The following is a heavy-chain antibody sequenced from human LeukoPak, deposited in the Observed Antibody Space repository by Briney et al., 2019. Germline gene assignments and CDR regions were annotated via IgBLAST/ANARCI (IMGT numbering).Heavy chain of an antibody. CDR1: GGTFSSYA. CDR3: ARRGCSSTSCYFDWFDP. Sequence: VASVKVSCKASGGTFSSYAISWVRQAPGQGLEWMGGITPIFGTANYAQKFQGRVTITADESTSTAYMELSSLRSEDTAVYYCARRGCSSTSCYFDWFDPWGQGTLVTVSS. V-gene: IGHV1-69*13. CDR2: ITPIFGTA. D-gene: IGHD2-2*01. J-gene: IGHJ5*02.